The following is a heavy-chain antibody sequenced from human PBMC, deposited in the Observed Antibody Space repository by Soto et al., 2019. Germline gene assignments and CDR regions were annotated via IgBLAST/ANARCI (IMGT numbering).Heavy chain of an antibody. CDR2: ISGSGGST. CDR3: AKGTGIVGASILYYYYYGMDV. D-gene: IGHD1-26*01. J-gene: IGHJ6*02. V-gene: IGHV3-23*01. CDR1: GFTFSSYA. Sequence: GGSLRLSCAASGFTFSSYAMSWVRQAPGKGLEWVSAISGSGGSTYYADSVKGRFTISRDNSKNTLYLQMNSLRAEDTAVYYCAKGTGIVGASILYYYYYGMDVWGQGTTVTVSS.